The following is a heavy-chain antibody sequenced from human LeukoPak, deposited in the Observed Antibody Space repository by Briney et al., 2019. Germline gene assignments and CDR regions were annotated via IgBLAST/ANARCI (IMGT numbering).Heavy chain of an antibody. D-gene: IGHD6-13*01. Sequence: GESLKISCQASGYSFTTYWIGWVRQMPGKGLAWMGIIYPGDSDTRYSPSFQGQVTISVDKSISTAYLQWSSLRASDTAMYYCVTLYSSTWPMYWGQGTLVTVSS. J-gene: IGHJ4*02. CDR3: VTLYSSTWPMY. V-gene: IGHV5-51*01. CDR1: GYSFTTYW. CDR2: IYPGDSDT.